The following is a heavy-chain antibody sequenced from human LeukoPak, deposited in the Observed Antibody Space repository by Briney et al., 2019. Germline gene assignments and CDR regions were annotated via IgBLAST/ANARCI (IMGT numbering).Heavy chain of an antibody. V-gene: IGHV3-20*04. J-gene: IGHJ4*02. CDR1: GFTFDDYG. D-gene: IGHD6-13*01. CDR3: AREGAAAGFWDFDY. Sequence: GGSLRLSCAVSGFTFDDYGMSWVRQAPGKWLEWVSGINWNGGSTGYADSVKGRFTISRDNAKNSLYLQMNSLRAEDTALYYCAREGAAAGFWDFDYWGQGTLVTVSS. CDR2: INWNGGST.